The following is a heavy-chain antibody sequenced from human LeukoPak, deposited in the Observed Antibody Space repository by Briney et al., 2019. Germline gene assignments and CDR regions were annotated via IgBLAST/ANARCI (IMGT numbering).Heavy chain of an antibody. J-gene: IGHJ4*02. V-gene: IGHV3-48*01. CDR3: GLTLYGDYEVFDY. Sequence: PGGSLRLSCAASGFTFSSYSMNWVRQAPGKGLGWVSYISSSSSTIYYADSVKGRFTISRDNVKNSLYLQMNSLRAEDTAVYYCGLTLYGDYEVFDYWGQGTLVTVSS. CDR1: GFTFSSYS. CDR2: ISSSSSTI. D-gene: IGHD4-17*01.